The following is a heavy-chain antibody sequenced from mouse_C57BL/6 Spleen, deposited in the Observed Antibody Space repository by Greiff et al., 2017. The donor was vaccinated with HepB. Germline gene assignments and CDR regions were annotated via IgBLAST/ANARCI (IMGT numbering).Heavy chain of an antibody. D-gene: IGHD2-4*01. CDR1: GFTFSSYA. CDR2: ISDGGSYT. CDR3: ASEWEGLRLYY. J-gene: IGHJ2*01. V-gene: IGHV5-4*03. Sequence: EVKLVESGGGLVKPGGSLKLSCAASGFTFSSYAMSWVRQTPEKRLEWVATISDGGSYTYYPDNVKGRFTISRDNAKNNLYLQMSHLKSEDTAMYYCASEWEGLRLYYWGQGTTLTVSS.